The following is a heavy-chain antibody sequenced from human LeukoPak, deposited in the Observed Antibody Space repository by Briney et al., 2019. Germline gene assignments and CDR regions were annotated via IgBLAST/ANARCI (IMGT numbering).Heavy chain of an antibody. D-gene: IGHD3-9*01. CDR1: GGSISSGGYY. V-gene: IGHV4-31*03. J-gene: IGHJ4*02. Sequence: SETLSLTCTVSGGSISSGGYYWSWIRQHPGKGLEWIGYIYYSGSTYYNPSLKSRVTIPVDTSKNQFSLKLSSVTAADTAVYYCARVDRLRYFDWSMAYFDYWGQGTLVTVSS. CDR3: ARVDRLRYFDWSMAYFDY. CDR2: IYYSGST.